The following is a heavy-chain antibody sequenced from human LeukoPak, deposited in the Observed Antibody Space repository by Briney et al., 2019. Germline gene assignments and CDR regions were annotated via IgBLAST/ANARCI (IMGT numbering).Heavy chain of an antibody. D-gene: IGHD3-10*01. CDR3: TRHMDYYGMDV. V-gene: IGHV3-73*01. Sequence: PGGSLRLSCAASGFRFSGSAMHWVRQASGKGLEWVGRIRSKVNSYVTAYGASVKGRFTISRDDSKHTAYLQMNSLKAEDTAVYYCTRHMDYYGMDVWGQGTTVTVSS. CDR1: GFRFSGSA. CDR2: IRSKVNSYVT. J-gene: IGHJ6*02.